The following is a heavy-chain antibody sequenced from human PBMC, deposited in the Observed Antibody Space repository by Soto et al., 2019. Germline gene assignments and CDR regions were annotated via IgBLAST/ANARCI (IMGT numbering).Heavy chain of an antibody. D-gene: IGHD1-26*01. CDR3: ANLAKNYYHYMDV. J-gene: IGHJ6*03. Sequence: SETLSLTCTVSGDCISSYYWSWIRQPPGKGLEWIGYIYYSGSTNYNPSLKSRVTISVDTSKNQFSLKLSSVTAADTAVYYCANLAKNYYHYMDVWGKGTTVTVSS. V-gene: IGHV4-59*01. CDR1: GDCISSYY. CDR2: IYYSGST.